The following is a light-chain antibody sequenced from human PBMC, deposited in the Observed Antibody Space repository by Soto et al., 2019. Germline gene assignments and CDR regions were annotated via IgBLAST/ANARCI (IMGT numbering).Light chain of an antibody. J-gene: IGKJ1*01. CDR3: QQYNSYSRT. V-gene: IGKV1-5*01. Sequence: DIQMTQSPSTLSASVGDRVTITCRASQSVGSWLAWYQQKPGKAPMLLIYDASTLETGVPSRFSGTGSGTEFTLAISSLQPDDFATYYCQQYNSYSRTFGQGTKVDIK. CDR2: DAS. CDR1: QSVGSW.